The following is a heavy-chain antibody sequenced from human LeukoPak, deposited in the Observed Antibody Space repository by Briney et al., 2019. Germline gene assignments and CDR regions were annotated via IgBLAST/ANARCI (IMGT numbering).Heavy chain of an antibody. J-gene: IGHJ4*02. Sequence: ASVKVACKASGYTFGNYGISWVRQAPGQGLEWMGWISAYNGYTDYAQKFQGRVTMTADTSTSTAYMELRSLESDDTAIYYCARCRDSSGSLVNFWGQGTLVTVSS. CDR1: GYTFGNYG. CDR3: ARCRDSSGSLVNF. D-gene: IGHD6-19*01. CDR2: ISAYNGYT. V-gene: IGHV1-18*01.